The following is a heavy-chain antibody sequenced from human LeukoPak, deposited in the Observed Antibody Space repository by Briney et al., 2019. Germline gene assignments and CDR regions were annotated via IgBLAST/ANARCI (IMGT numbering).Heavy chain of an antibody. J-gene: IGHJ5*02. CDR2: ISSSSSYI. V-gene: IGHV3-21*01. Sequence: GGSLRLSCTASGFTFSSYSMNWVRQAPGKGLEWISSISSSSSYIYYADSVKGRFTISRDNAKNSLYLQMNSLRAEDTAVYYCARALSRDGYPFDPAANWFGPWGQGTLVTVSS. D-gene: IGHD5-24*01. CDR1: GFTFSSYS. CDR3: ARALSRDGYPFDPAANWFGP.